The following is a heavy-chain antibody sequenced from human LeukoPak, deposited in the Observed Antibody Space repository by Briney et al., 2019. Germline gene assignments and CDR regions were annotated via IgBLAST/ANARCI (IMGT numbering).Heavy chain of an antibody. D-gene: IGHD4-11*01. V-gene: IGHV3-33*01. J-gene: IGHJ4*02. CDR2: IWYDGSNK. CDR1: GFTFSSYG. CDR3: ARGNSPLDY. Sequence: GGSLRLSCAASGFTFSSYGMHWVRQAPGKGLEWVAVIWYDGSNKYYADSVKGRFTISRDNAKNSLYLQMNSLRAEDTAVYYCARGNSPLDYWGQGTLVTVSS.